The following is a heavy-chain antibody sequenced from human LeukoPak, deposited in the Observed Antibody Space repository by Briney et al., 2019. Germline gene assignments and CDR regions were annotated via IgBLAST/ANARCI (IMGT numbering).Heavy chain of an antibody. CDR2: IKDDGSGK. CDR1: GFTFSNYW. D-gene: IGHD6-13*01. J-gene: IGHJ4*02. V-gene: IGHV3-7*01. Sequence: GGSLRLSCAASGFTFSNYWMSWVRQAPGKGLEWVANIKDDGSGKYYVDSLKGRFTISRDNAKNSLYLQMNSLRAEGTAVYYCARVGYSSSWSPSDYWGQGALVTVSS. CDR3: ARVGYSSSWSPSDY.